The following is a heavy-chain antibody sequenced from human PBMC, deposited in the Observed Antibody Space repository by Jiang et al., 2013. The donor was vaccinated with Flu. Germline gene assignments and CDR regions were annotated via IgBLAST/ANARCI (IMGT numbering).Heavy chain of an antibody. V-gene: IGHV4-61*02. D-gene: IGHD3-3*01. J-gene: IGHJ4*01. Sequence: SGPGLVKPSQTLSLTCSVSGASISSGGFYWSWIRQPAGKGLEWIGRMYLSGNSDYNPSLMSRVAISLDTSKNEFSLTLKSVTAADTAVYYCARSLPQSNFWSGLLYWGQGMLVTVSS. CDR3: ARSLPQSNFWSGLLY. CDR2: MYLSGNS. CDR1: GASISSGGFY.